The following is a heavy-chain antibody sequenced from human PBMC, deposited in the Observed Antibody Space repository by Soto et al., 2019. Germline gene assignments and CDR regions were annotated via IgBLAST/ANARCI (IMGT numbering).Heavy chain of an antibody. CDR1: GYTFTSYA. CDR2: INAGNGNT. CDR3: ARGEVVTAWFWYFDL. Sequence: QVQLVQSGAEVKKPGASVKVSCKASGYTFTSYAMHWVRQAPGQRLEWMGWINAGNGNTKYSQKFQGRVTITRETSASTGYMALSSLRSEDTAVYYCARGEVVTAWFWYFDLWGRGTLVTVSS. V-gene: IGHV1-3*01. D-gene: IGHD2-21*02. J-gene: IGHJ2*01.